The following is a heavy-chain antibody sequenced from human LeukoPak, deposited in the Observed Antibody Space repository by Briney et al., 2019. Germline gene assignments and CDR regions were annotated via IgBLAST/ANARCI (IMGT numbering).Heavy chain of an antibody. J-gene: IGHJ5*02. CDR2: ISSSSSYI. V-gene: IGHV3-21*01. D-gene: IGHD2-8*01. CDR1: GFTFNSYS. CDR3: ARDYDTNSGHWFDP. Sequence: GGSLRLSCAASGFTFNSYSMNWVRQAPGKGLEWVSSISSSSSYIYYADSAKGRFTISRDTAKNSLYLQMNSLRAEDAAVYYCARDYDTNSGHWFDPWGQGTLVTVSS.